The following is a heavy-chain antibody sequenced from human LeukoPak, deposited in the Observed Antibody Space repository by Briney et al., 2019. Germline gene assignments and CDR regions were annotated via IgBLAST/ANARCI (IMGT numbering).Heavy chain of an antibody. CDR2: INHSGST. J-gene: IGHJ3*02. CDR3: ARGERLGPDI. D-gene: IGHD3-16*01. CDR1: DYSISSGYY. V-gene: IGHV4-38-2*02. Sequence: SEILSLTCSVSDYSISSGYYWSWIRQPPGKGLEWIGEINHSGSTNYNPSLKSRVTISVDTSKNQFSLKLSSVTAADTAVYYCARGERLGPDIWGQGTMVTVSS.